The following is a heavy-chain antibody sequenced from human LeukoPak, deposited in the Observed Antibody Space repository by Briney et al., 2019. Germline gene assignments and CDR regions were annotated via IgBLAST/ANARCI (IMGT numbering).Heavy chain of an antibody. CDR3: ARGEIVGATPNYYYYYMDV. D-gene: IGHD1-26*01. CDR1: GYTFTGYY. Sequence: ASVKVSCKASGYTFTGYYMHWVRQAPGQGLEWMGWINPNSGGTNYAQKFQGRVTMTRDTSISTAYMELSRLRSDDTAVYFCARGEIVGATPNYYYYYMDVWGKGTTVTISS. J-gene: IGHJ6*03. CDR2: INPNSGGT. V-gene: IGHV1-2*02.